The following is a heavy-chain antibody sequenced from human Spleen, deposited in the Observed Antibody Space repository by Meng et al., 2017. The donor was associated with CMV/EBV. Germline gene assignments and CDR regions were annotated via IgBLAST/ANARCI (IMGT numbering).Heavy chain of an antibody. D-gene: IGHD6-6*01. V-gene: IGHV4-34*01. J-gene: IGHJ5*02. CDR3: ARGLPGLAARPGRWFDP. CDR2: INHRGST. CDR1: GGAFIGYY. Sequence: WGAGPCKPSEALSLTCAVYGGAFIGYYWSWIRQPPGKGLEWIGEINHRGSTNYNPSLKSRVTISVDTSKNQFSLKLSSVTAADTAVYYCARGLPGLAARPGRWFDPWGQGTLVTVSS.